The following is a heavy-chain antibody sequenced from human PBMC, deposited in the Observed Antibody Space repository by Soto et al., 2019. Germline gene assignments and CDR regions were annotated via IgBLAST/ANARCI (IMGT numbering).Heavy chain of an antibody. CDR2: IRTKANSYAT. CDR1: GFTFSGSA. Sequence: GGSLRLSCAASGFTFSGSAMHWVRQASGKGLEWVGRIRTKANSYATTFAASVQGRFTISRDDSKNTAYLQMNSLKTEDTAVYYCTRPPSWLLGYGMDVWGQGTTVTVSS. CDR3: TRPPSWLLGYGMDV. J-gene: IGHJ6*02. V-gene: IGHV3-73*01. D-gene: IGHD5-12*01.